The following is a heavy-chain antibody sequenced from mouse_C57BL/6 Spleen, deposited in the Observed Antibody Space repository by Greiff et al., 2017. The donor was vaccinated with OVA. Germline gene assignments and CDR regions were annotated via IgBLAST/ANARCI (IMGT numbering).Heavy chain of an antibody. D-gene: IGHD1-1*01. Sequence: EVQLQQSGPVLVKPGASVKMSCKASGYTFTDYYMNWVKQSHGKSLEWIGVINPYNGGTSYNQKFKGKATLTVDKSSSTAYMELNSLTSEDSAVYYCAKGGSSLDYWGQGTTLTVSS. V-gene: IGHV1-19*01. CDR3: AKGGSSLDY. J-gene: IGHJ2*01. CDR1: GYTFTDYY. CDR2: INPYNGGT.